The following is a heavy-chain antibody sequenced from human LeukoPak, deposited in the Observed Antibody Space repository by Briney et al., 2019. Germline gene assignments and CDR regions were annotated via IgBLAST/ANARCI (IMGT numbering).Heavy chain of an antibody. J-gene: IGHJ5*02. D-gene: IGHD3-22*01. CDR2: ISAYNGNT. CDR1: GYTFTSYG. Sequence: ASVKVSCKASGYTFTSYGISWVRQAPGQGLEWMGWISAYNGNTNYAQKLQGRVTMTRDTSISTVYMELSRLTSDDTAVYYCARESNYYDTWGQGTLVTVSS. V-gene: IGHV1-18*01. CDR3: ARESNYYDT.